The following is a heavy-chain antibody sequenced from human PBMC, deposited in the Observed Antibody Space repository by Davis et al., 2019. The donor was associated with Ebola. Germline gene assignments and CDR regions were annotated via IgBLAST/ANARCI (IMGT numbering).Heavy chain of an antibody. J-gene: IGHJ3*02. D-gene: IGHD2-2*01. Sequence: SETLSLTCTVSGGSISSGDYYWSWIRQPPGKGLEWIGYISYSGYTYYKPSLKSRITMSRDTSKNQFSLNLSSVTDADTAVYYCARGGYCSTTTCSPSSDAFNIWGRGTMVTVSS. CDR1: GGSISSGDYY. CDR3: ARGGYCSTTTCSPSSDAFNI. CDR2: ISYSGYT. V-gene: IGHV4-30-4*01.